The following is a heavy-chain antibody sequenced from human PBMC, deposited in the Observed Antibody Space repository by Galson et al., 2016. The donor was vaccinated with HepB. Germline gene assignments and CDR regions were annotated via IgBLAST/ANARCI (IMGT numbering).Heavy chain of an antibody. CDR3: ALGTGIGWYGAD. CDR2: IHTGGST. Sequence: SLRLSCAAPGFTVSSKYMSWVRQAPGKGLERVSVIHTGGSTYYADSVKGRFTISRDNSKNTLYLQMNSLRAEDTAVYYCALGTGIGWYGADWGQGTLVTVSS. D-gene: IGHD6-19*01. J-gene: IGHJ4*02. V-gene: IGHV3-53*01. CDR1: GFTVSSKY.